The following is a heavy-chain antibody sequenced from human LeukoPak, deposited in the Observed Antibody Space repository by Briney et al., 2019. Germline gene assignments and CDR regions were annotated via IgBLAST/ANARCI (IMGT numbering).Heavy chain of an antibody. J-gene: IGHJ3*02. CDR3: ARDLLSVDNYDALDI. Sequence: SVKVSCKASGYTFNSYGISWVRQAPGQGLEWMGGIVPMFGTDVYAQRFQGRVTVTADESTTTAYMELISLTSEDTAMYYCARDLLSVDNYDALDIWGQGTMVTVSS. D-gene: IGHD5-12*01. V-gene: IGHV1-69*13. CDR2: IVPMFGTD. CDR1: GYTFNSYG.